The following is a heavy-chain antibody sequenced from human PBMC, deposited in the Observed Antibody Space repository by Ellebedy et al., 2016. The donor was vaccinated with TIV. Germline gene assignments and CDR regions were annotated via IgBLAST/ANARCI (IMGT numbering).Heavy chain of an antibody. Sequence: GESLKISCAASGFTFSSYWMHWVRQAPGKGLVWVSRINSDGSSTSYADSVRGRFTISRDNVKNSLYLQMNSLRVEDMAVYYCARDRIVGATSYGFWGQGALVTVSS. D-gene: IGHD1-26*01. CDR3: ARDRIVGATSYGF. V-gene: IGHV3-74*01. CDR2: INSDGSST. J-gene: IGHJ4*02. CDR1: GFTFSSYW.